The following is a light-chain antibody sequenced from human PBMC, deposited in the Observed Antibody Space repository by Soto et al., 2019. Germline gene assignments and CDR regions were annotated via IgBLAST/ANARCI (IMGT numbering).Light chain of an antibody. J-gene: IGKJ2*01. CDR3: QQYNNWPPYT. Sequence: EIVMTQSPATLSVSPGERATLSCRASQSVSSNLAWYQQKPGQAPRLLIYGASTRATGIPARFSGSGSGTEFTLTISSLQSGDFAVYYCQQYNNWPPYTFG. CDR2: GAS. CDR1: QSVSSN. V-gene: IGKV3-15*01.